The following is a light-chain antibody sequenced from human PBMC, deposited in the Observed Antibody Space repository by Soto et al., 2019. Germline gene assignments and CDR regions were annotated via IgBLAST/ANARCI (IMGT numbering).Light chain of an antibody. J-gene: IGKJ3*01. CDR3: QQYGSSHLFT. Sequence: EIVLTQSPGTLSLSPGERATLSCRASQSVSNSYLAWYQQKPSQAPRLLIYGASSRATGIPDRFSGSGSGTDFTLTISRLEPEDFAVYYCQQYGSSHLFTFGPGTKVDIK. CDR1: QSVSNSY. V-gene: IGKV3-20*01. CDR2: GAS.